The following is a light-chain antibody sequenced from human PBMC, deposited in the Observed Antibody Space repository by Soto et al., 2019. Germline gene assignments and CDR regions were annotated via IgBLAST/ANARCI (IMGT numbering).Light chain of an antibody. CDR1: SSDVGAYNY. CDR3: SSYTSATTYV. CDR2: DVS. V-gene: IGLV2-14*01. J-gene: IGLJ1*01. Sequence: QSALTQPASVSGSPGQSITISCTGTSSDVGAYNYDSWYQQYPGEAPKVIIYDVSHRPAGVSNRFSGSKSGNTASLTISGLQTQDEADYYCSSYTSATTYVFGIGTKVTV.